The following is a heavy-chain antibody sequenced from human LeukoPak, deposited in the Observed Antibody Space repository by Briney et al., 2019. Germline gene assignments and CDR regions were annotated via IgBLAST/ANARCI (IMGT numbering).Heavy chain of an antibody. J-gene: IGHJ4*02. CDR3: ASRDSSGYYFAY. D-gene: IGHD3-22*01. CDR2: INHSGST. V-gene: IGHV4-34*01. Sequence: SETLSLTCAVYGGSFSGYYWSWIRQPPGKGLEWIGEINHSGSTNYNPSLKSRVTISVDTSKNQFSLKLSSVTAADTAVYYCASRDSSGYYFAYWGQGTLVTVSS. CDR1: GGSFSGYY.